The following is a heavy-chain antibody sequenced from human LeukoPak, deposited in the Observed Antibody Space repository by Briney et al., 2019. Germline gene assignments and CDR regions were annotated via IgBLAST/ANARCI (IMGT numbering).Heavy chain of an antibody. Sequence: LSLTCTVSGDSISSYYWSWIRQPAGKGLEWVGRTRNKANSYTTEYAASVKGRFTISRDDSKNSLYLQMNSLRAEDTAVYYCAELGITMIGGVWGKGTTVTISS. CDR1: GDSISSYY. J-gene: IGHJ6*04. CDR2: TRNKANSYTT. D-gene: IGHD3-10*02. CDR3: AELGITMIGGV. V-gene: IGHV3-72*01.